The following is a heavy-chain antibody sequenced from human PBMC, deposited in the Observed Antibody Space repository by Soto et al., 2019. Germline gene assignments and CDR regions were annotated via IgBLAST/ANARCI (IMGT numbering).Heavy chain of an antibody. Sequence: HVQVVQSGAEVKKPGASVKVSCKASGYTFTTYGISWVRQAPGQGLEWMGWINGYNGNTNYAQKLQGRVTMTTDTSTSTAYMELRSLRSDDTAVYYCARDPVAGTYFDYWGQGTLVTVSS. CDR1: GYTFTTYG. J-gene: IGHJ4*02. CDR3: ARDPVAGTYFDY. D-gene: IGHD6-19*01. CDR2: INGYNGNT. V-gene: IGHV1-18*01.